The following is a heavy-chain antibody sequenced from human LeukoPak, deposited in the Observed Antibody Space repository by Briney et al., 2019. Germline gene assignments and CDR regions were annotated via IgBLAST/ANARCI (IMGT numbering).Heavy chain of an antibody. J-gene: IGHJ3*02. CDR3: AKGIAYCGGDCYSDAFDI. CDR2: ISGSGGST. Sequence: GGSLRLSCAASGFTFTGYSMNWVRQAPGKGLEWVSAISGSGGSTYYADSVKGRFTISRDNSKNTLYLQMNSLRAEDTAVYYCAKGIAYCGGDCYSDAFDIWGQGTMVTVSS. CDR1: GFTFTGYS. D-gene: IGHD2-21*02. V-gene: IGHV3-23*01.